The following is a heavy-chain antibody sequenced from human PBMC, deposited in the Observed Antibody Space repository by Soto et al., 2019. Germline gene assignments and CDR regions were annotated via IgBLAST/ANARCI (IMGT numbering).Heavy chain of an antibody. CDR3: TADSGSYYGMDV. CDR2: ISGSGGST. D-gene: IGHD1-26*01. Sequence: PGGSLRLSCAASGFTFSSYAMSWVRQAPGKGLEWVSAISGSGGSTYYADSVKGRFTISRHDSKNTLYLQMNSLKTEYTAVYYCTADSGSYYGMDVWGQGTTVTVSS. J-gene: IGHJ6*02. V-gene: IGHV3-23*01. CDR1: GFTFSSYA.